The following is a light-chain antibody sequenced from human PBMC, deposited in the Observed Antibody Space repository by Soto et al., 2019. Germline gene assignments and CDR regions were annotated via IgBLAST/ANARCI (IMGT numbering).Light chain of an antibody. Sequence: EIVMTQSPATLSVTPGERATLSCRASQSVSSNLAWYQQKPGQAPRLLIYGASTRATGIPARFSGSGSGTEFTLTISSLQSEDFAVYYCQQYKNWPPITFGQGTLLENK. CDR3: QQYKNWPPIT. CDR2: GAS. J-gene: IGKJ5*01. V-gene: IGKV3-15*01. CDR1: QSVSSN.